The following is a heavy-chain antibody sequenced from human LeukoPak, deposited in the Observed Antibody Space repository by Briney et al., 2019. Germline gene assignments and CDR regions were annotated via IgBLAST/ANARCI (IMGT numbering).Heavy chain of an antibody. V-gene: IGHV3-23*01. CDR2: IGGSDGRT. Sequence: GGSLRLSCAASGFTFSTYALSWVRQAPGKGLEWVSLIGGSDGRTRYADSVKGRFTISRDDSKNTLYLQTNSLRAEDTAVYYCAKDSSSYDWGYMDVWGKGTTVTISS. CDR1: GFTFSTYA. J-gene: IGHJ6*03. D-gene: IGHD3-22*01. CDR3: AKDSSSYDWGYMDV.